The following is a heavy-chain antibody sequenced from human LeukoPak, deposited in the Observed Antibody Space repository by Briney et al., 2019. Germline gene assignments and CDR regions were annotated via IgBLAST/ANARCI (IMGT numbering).Heavy chain of an antibody. CDR2: IYYSGST. D-gene: IGHD3-22*01. J-gene: IGHJ4*02. V-gene: IGHV4-39*01. CDR1: GGSISSSSYY. Sequence: PSETLSLTCTVSGGSISSSSYYWGWIRPPPGKGLEWIGSIYYSGSTYYNPSLKSRVTISVDTSKNQFSLKLSSVTAADTAVYYCARSVSIVVVTPYYFDYWGQGTLVTVSS. CDR3: ARSVSIVVVTPYYFDY.